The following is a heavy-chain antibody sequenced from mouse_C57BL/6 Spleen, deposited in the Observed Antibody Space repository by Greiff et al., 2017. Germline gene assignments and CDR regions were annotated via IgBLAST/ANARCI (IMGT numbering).Heavy chain of an antibody. D-gene: IGHD1-1*01. Sequence: QVQLQQPGAELVKPGASVKLSCKASGYTFTSYWMHWVKQRPGQGLEWIGMIHPNSGSTNYNEKFKSKATLTVDKSSSTAYMQLSSLTSEDSAVYYCARDYYGSSYVSWFADWGQGTLVTVSA. V-gene: IGHV1-64*01. CDR2: IHPNSGST. CDR3: ARDYYGSSYVSWFAD. J-gene: IGHJ3*01. CDR1: GYTFTSYW.